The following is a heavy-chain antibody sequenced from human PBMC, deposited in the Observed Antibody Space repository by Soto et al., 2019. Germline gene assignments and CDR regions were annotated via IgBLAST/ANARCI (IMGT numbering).Heavy chain of an antibody. D-gene: IGHD3-3*01. CDR1: GFIFSDSA. J-gene: IGHJ4*02. CDR3: TRGIDVWSGYPRDYLDY. CDR2: IRRKANNYAT. Sequence: EVQLVESGGGLVQPGGSLKLSCAASGFIFSDSALHWVRQASGKGLEWVGRIRRKANNYATTYAASVEGRFAISRDDSKNTAYLQMNNLKTDNTDIYYCTRGIDVWSGYPRDYLDYGGQGTLVTVSS. V-gene: IGHV3-73*02.